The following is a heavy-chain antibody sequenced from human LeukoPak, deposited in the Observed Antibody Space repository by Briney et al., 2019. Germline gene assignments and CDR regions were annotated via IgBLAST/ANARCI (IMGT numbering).Heavy chain of an antibody. V-gene: IGHV3-7*01. CDR2: IKKDGSEK. CDR1: GFTFSNYG. CDR3: ARDPYSGHYGDYYYYYMDV. J-gene: IGHJ6*03. Sequence: PGGSLRLSCAASGFTFSNYGMSWVRQAPGKGLEWVANIKKDGSEKYYVDSVKGRFTISRDNAKNSLYPQMNSLSPDDTAVYFCARDPYSGHYGDYYYYYMDVWGKGTTVTISS. D-gene: IGHD1-26*01.